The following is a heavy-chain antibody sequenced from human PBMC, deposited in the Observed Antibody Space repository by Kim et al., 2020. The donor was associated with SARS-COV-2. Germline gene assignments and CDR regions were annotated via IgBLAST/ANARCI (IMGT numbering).Heavy chain of an antibody. CDR1: GFTFSSYA. J-gene: IGHJ3*02. D-gene: IGHD1-1*01. CDR2: ISGSGGST. CDR3: AKGMHTVVQLGAFDI. V-gene: IGHV3-23*01. Sequence: GGSLRLFCAASGFTFSSYAMSWVRQAPGKGLEWVSAISGSGGSTYYADSVKGRFTISRDNSKNTLYLKMNSLRAEDTAVYYCAKGMHTVVQLGAFDIWGQGTMVTVSS.